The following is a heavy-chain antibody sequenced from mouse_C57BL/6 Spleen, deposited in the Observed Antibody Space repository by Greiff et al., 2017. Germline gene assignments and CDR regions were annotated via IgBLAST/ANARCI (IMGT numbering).Heavy chain of an antibody. J-gene: IGHJ4*01. CDR3: AREDSNYEVHAMDY. D-gene: IGHD2-5*01. V-gene: IGHV1-82*01. Sequence: QVQLKQSGPELVKPGASVKISCKASGYAFSSSWMNWVKQRPGKGLEWIGRIYPGDGDTNYNGKFKGKATLTADKSSSTAYMQLSSLTSEDSAVYFCAREDSNYEVHAMDYWGQGTSVTVSS. CDR2: IYPGDGDT. CDR1: GYAFSSSW.